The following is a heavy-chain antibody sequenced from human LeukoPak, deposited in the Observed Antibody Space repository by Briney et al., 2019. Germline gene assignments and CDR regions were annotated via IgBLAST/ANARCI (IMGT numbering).Heavy chain of an antibody. V-gene: IGHV3-30*18. CDR2: ISYDGSNK. CDR1: GFTFSSYG. J-gene: IGHJ4*02. CDR3: AKKGWYSYFDY. D-gene: IGHD6-19*01. Sequence: GGSLRLSCAASGFTFSSYGMHWVRQAPGKGLEWVAVISYDGSNKYYADSVKGRFTISRDNSKNTLYLQMNSLRAEDTAVYYCAKKGWYSYFDYWGQGTLVTVSS.